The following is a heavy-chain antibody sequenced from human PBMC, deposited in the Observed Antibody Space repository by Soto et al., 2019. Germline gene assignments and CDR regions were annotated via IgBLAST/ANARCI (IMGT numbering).Heavy chain of an antibody. CDR1: GGSISSSSYY. V-gene: IGHV4-39*01. J-gene: IGHJ4*02. Sequence: QLQLQESGPGLVKPSETLSLTCTVSGGSISSSSYYWGWIRQPPGKGLEWIGSIYYSGSTYYNPSLKSRDTISVDTSKNQFSLKLSSVTAADTAVYYCARHRTTVAAPAYWGQGTLVTVSS. D-gene: IGHD4-17*01. CDR3: ARHRTTVAAPAY. CDR2: IYYSGST.